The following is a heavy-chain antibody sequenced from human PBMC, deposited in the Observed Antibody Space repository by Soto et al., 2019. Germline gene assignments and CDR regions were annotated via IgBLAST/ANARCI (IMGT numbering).Heavy chain of an antibody. CDR2: IWYDGSNK. D-gene: IGHD3-3*01. J-gene: IGHJ4*02. V-gene: IGHV3-33*01. Sequence: GGSLRLSCAASGFTFSSFGMHWVRQAPGKGLEWVAVIWYDGSNKYYADSVKGRFTISRDNSKNTLYLQMNSLRAEDTAVYYCARDRRYDDYYDYWGQGTLVTVSS. CDR1: GFTFSSFG. CDR3: ARDRRYDDYYDY.